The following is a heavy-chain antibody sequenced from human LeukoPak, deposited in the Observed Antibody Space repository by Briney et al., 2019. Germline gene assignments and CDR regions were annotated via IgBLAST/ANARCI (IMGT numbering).Heavy chain of an antibody. CDR3: AKAPDFWSGYYLDY. Sequence: GGSLRLSCEATGFTFEDHTMHWVRQAPGKGLEWVSAISGSGGSTYYADSVKGRFTISRDNSKNTLYLQMNSLRAEDTAVYYCAKAPDFWSGYYLDYWGQGTLVTVSS. J-gene: IGHJ4*02. CDR1: GFTFEDHT. D-gene: IGHD3-3*01. CDR2: ISGSGGST. V-gene: IGHV3-23*01.